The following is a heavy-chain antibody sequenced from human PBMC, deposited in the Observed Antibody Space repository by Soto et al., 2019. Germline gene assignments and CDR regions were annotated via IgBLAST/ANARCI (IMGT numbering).Heavy chain of an antibody. CDR2: ISSSGSTI. Sequence: GGSLRLSCAASGFTFSDYYISWIRQAPGKGLEWVSYISSSGSTIYYADSVKGRFTISRDNAKNSLYLQMNSLRAEDTAVYYCARESPIYDFAKYYYYMDVWGKGTTVTVSS. D-gene: IGHD3-3*01. CDR3: ARESPIYDFAKYYYYMDV. CDR1: GFTFSDYY. J-gene: IGHJ6*03. V-gene: IGHV3-11*01.